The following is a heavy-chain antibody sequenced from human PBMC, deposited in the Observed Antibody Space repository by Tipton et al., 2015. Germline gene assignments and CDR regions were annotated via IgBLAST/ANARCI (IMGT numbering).Heavy chain of an antibody. J-gene: IGHJ2*01. CDR3: ARDATRGGDIDF. CDR2: INKDGSEK. V-gene: IGHV3-7*01. CDR1: GFSFTSYW. Sequence: GSLRLSCTASGFSFTSYWMSWVRQASGKRLEWVAQINKDGSEKYFADSVKGRFIISRDNPKNSRYLQMNSLRVEDTAVYYGARDATRGGDIDFWGRGTLVTVSS. D-gene: IGHD3-10*01.